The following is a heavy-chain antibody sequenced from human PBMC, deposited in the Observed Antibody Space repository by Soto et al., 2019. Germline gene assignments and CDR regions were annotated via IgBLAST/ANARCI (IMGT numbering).Heavy chain of an antibody. V-gene: IGHV4-38-2*01. CDR2: IHHGGSP. CDR3: ERGWTEVATAY. CDR1: GYSISSGYY. Sequence: SETLSLTCAVSGYSISSGYYWGWIRQSPGKGLEWIGSIHHGGSPLFNPSLEGRVAISIDTSKNQLSLTLSSVTAADTAVYYCERGWTEVATAYWGQGTLVTVSS. J-gene: IGHJ4*02. D-gene: IGHD2-21*02.